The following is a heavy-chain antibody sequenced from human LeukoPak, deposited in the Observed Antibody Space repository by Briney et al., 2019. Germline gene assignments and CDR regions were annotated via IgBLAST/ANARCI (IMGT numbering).Heavy chain of an antibody. CDR2: IYNSGGT. Sequence: SETLSLTCTVSGGSISSYYWSWIRQPPGKGLEWIGYIYNSGGTNYNPSLKSRVTISVDTPKNQFSLKLSSVTAADTAVYHCTRGTVTINYFDYWGQGTLVTVSS. J-gene: IGHJ4*02. D-gene: IGHD4-17*01. CDR1: GGSISSYY. V-gene: IGHV4-59*01. CDR3: TRGTVTINYFDY.